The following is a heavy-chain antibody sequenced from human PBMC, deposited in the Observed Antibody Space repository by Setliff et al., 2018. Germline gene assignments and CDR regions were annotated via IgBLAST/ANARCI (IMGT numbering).Heavy chain of an antibody. J-gene: IGHJ4*02. CDR3: AGQGPIFGSGLIPGFDQ. CDR1: GFIFSSYE. V-gene: IGHV3-23*01. CDR2: VSVSGDNT. D-gene: IGHD3-3*01. Sequence: PGGSLRLSCAASGFIFSSYEMNWVRQAPGKGLEWVSTVSVSGDNTYYTDSVKGRFTTSRDNSKNTLSLQMSSLRTEDTAIYFCAGQGPIFGSGLIPGFDQWGQGTMVTVSS.